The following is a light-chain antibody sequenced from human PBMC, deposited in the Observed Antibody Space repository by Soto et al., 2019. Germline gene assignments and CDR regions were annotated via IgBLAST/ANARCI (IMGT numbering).Light chain of an antibody. CDR3: QQRSNWPPIT. CDR2: DAS. CDR1: HSVKTF. V-gene: IGKV3-11*01. Sequence: EIVLTQSPATLSLSPGQRATLSCRASHSVKTFLVWYQHRPGQAPRVLIYDASHRASGIPARFSGSGPGTDFTLTISSLEPEDAALYYCQQRSNWPPITFGQGTRLEI. J-gene: IGKJ5*01.